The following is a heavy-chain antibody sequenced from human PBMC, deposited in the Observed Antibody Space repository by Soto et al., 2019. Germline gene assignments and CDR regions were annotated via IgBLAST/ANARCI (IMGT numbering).Heavy chain of an antibody. CDR2: INAGNGAT. J-gene: IGHJ4*02. Sequence: QVQFVQSVAEVKKPGASVKVSCKASGYTFADYAIHWVRQAPGQSLEGMGWINAGNGATKYSQKFQGRVTLTTDTSASTAYMDITSLTTDDTAVYYCARDRWVTTLTFDKWGQGTLVIVSS. CDR3: ARDRWVTTLTFDK. D-gene: IGHD4-17*01. V-gene: IGHV1-3*01. CDR1: GYTFADYA.